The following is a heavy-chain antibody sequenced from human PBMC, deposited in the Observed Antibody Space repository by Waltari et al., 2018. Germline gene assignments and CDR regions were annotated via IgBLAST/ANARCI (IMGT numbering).Heavy chain of an antibody. Sequence: EVQLVESGGGLVQPGGSLRLSCAASGFTFSSYWMHLVRQAPGKGLVWVSRINSDGSSTSYADSVKGRFTISRDNAKNTLYLQMNSLRAEDTAVYYCARDEVVVVPAAIAPYYYYGMDVWGQGTTVTVSS. CDR2: INSDGSST. J-gene: IGHJ6*02. D-gene: IGHD2-2*01. CDR1: GFTFSSYW. CDR3: ARDEVVVVPAAIAPYYYYGMDV. V-gene: IGHV3-74*01.